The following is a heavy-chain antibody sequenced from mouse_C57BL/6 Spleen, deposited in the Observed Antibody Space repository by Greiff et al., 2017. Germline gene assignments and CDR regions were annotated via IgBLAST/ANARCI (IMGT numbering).Heavy chain of an antibody. D-gene: IGHD1-1*01. V-gene: IGHV5-9-1*02. Sequence: EVKLMESGEGLVKPGGSLKLSCAASGFTFSSYAMPWVRQTPEKRLEWVAYISSGGDYSYYADTVKGRFTISRDNARNTLYLQMSSLKSEDTAMYYCTREIDYGSRHYYAMDYWGQGTSVTVSS. CDR1: GFTFSSYA. J-gene: IGHJ4*01. CDR3: TREIDYGSRHYYAMDY. CDR2: ISSGGDYS.